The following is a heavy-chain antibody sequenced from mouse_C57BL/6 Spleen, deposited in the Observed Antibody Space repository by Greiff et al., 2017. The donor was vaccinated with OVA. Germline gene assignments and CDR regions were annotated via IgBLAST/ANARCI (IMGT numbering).Heavy chain of an antibody. V-gene: IGHV1-55*01. CDR1: GYTFTSYW. D-gene: IGHD1-1*01. CDR3: ARSRDIYYYGSALAY. Sequence: QVQLQQPGAELVKPGASVKMSCKASGYTFTSYWITWVKQSPGQGLEWIGDIYPGSGSTNYNEKFKSKATLTVDTSSSTAYMQLSSLTSEDSAVYYCARSRDIYYYGSALAYWGQGTLVTVSA. J-gene: IGHJ3*01. CDR2: IYPGSGST.